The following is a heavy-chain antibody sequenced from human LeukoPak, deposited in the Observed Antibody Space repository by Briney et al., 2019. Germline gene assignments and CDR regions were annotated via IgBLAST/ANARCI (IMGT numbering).Heavy chain of an antibody. D-gene: IGHD6-6*01. J-gene: IGHJ5*02. Sequence: GASVKVSCKTSGYTFTGYYIHWVRQAPGQGLEWMGRINPNSGGTNYAQKFQGRVTMTRDTSISTAYMELSRLRSDDTAVYYCAREGSSSSASWFDPWGQGTLVTVSS. CDR3: AREGSSSSASWFDP. CDR2: INPNSGGT. CDR1: GYTFTGYY. V-gene: IGHV1-2*06.